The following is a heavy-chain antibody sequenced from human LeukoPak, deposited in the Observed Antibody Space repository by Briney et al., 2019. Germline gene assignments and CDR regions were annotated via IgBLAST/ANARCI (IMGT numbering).Heavy chain of an antibody. CDR2: IYYSGST. CDR3: ARHDSSSVWYGEIFDY. D-gene: IGHD6-19*01. Sequence: KPSETLSLTCTVSGGSISSSSYYWGWIRQPPGKGLAWIGSIYYSGSTYYNPSLKSRVTISVDTSKNQFSLKLSSVTAADTAVYYCARHDSSSVWYGEIFDYWGQGTLVTVSS. J-gene: IGHJ4*02. V-gene: IGHV4-39*01. CDR1: GGSISSSSYY.